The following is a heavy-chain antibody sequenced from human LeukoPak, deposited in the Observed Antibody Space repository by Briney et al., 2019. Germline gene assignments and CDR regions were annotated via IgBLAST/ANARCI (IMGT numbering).Heavy chain of an antibody. CDR3: ARLRGGVQLWGD. CDR1: GGSITSNSYS. D-gene: IGHD5-18*01. CDR2: LSHAGTN. J-gene: IGHJ4*02. V-gene: IGHV4-39*01. Sequence: PSETLSLTCTVSGGSITSNSYSWGWIRRPPGKGLQWIVTLSHAGTNYYNPSLKSRVTMPVDRSKNQFSLKLISVTATDTAVYYCARLRGGVQLWGDWGQGTLVTVSS.